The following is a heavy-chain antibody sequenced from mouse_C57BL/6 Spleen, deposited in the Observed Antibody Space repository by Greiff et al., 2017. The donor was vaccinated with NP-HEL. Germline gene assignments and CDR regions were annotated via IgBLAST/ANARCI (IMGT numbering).Heavy chain of an antibody. CDR2: ISSGSSTI. Sequence: EVKLVESGGGLVKPGGSLKLSCAASGFTFSDYGMHWVRQAPEKGLEWVAYISSGSSTIYYADTVKGRFTISRDNAKNTLFLQMTSLRSEDTAMYYCARGGDRYDGAWFAYWGQGTLVTVSA. CDR3: ARGGDRYDGAWFAY. D-gene: IGHD2-3*01. CDR1: GFTFSDYG. J-gene: IGHJ3*01. V-gene: IGHV5-17*01.